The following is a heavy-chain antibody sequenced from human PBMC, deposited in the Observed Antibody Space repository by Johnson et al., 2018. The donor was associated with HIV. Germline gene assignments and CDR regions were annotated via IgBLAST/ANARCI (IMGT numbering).Heavy chain of an antibody. CDR2: IYSGGST. J-gene: IGHJ3*02. Sequence: VQLVESGGGLVQPGGSLRLSCAASGFTVSSNYMSWVRQAPGKGLEWVSVIYSGGSTYYADSVKGRFIISRDNAKNSLYLQMNSLRAEDTALYYCASFWATGAFDIWGQGTMVTVSS. CDR3: ASFWATGAFDI. D-gene: IGHD3-10*01. V-gene: IGHV3-66*02. CDR1: GFTVSSNY.